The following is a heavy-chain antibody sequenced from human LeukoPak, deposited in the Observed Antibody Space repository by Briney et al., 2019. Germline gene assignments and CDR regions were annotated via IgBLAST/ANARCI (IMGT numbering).Heavy chain of an antibody. D-gene: IGHD6-13*01. CDR1: GGSFSGYY. CDR2: INHSGST. CDR3: ARDGIAAATNI. V-gene: IGHV4-34*01. Sequence: SETLSLTCAVYGGSFSGYYWSWIRQPPGKGLEWIGEINHSGSTNYNPSLKSRVTISVDTSKNQFSLKLSSVTAADTAVYYCARDGIAAATNIWGQGTLVTVSS. J-gene: IGHJ4*02.